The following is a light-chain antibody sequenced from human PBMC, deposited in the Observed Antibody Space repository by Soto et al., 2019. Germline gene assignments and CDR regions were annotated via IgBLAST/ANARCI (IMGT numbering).Light chain of an antibody. Sequence: DIVLTQSPGTLSLSPGERATLSCRASQSVGKNYLAWYQQKPGLAPRLLIYDASSRATGIPDRFSGSGSGTDFTLTISRLEPEDFAVYYCHQYVNSPLTFGPGTKVDIK. CDR1: QSVGKNY. CDR3: HQYVNSPLT. V-gene: IGKV3-20*01. J-gene: IGKJ3*01. CDR2: DAS.